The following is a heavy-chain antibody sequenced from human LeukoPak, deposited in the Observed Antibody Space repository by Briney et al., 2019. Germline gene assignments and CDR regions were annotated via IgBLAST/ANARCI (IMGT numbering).Heavy chain of an antibody. J-gene: IGHJ6*04. D-gene: IGHD5-18*01. CDR1: GFTFSSYS. V-gene: IGHV3-21*01. CDR2: ISSSSSCI. Sequence: GGSLRLSCAASGFTFSSYSMNWVRQAPGKGLEWVSSISSSSSCIYYADSAKGRFTISRDNAKNSVYLQMNSLRAEDTAVYYCVRDADTAMGYGMDVWGKGTTVTVSS. CDR3: VRDADTAMGYGMDV.